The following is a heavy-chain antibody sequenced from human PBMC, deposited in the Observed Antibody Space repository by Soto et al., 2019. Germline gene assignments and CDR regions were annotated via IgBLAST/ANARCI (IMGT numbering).Heavy chain of an antibody. CDR3: ARGRLRGLGY. CDR1: GGSISSYY. Sequence: QVQLQESGPGLVKPSETLSLTCTVSGGSISSYYWSWIRQPPGKGLEWIGYIYYSGSTNYNPSLKSRVTISVDTSKNQFSLKLSSVTAADTAVYYCARGRLRGLGYWGQGTLVTVSS. CDR2: IYYSGST. J-gene: IGHJ4*02. D-gene: IGHD5-12*01. V-gene: IGHV4-59*01.